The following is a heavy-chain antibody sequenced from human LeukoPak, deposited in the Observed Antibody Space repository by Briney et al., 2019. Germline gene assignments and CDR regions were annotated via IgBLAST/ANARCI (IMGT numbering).Heavy chain of an antibody. J-gene: IGHJ4*02. CDR1: GGSISSGDYY. CDR2: IYYSGST. CDR3: ARQEVATTYFDY. Sequence: SETLSLTCTVSGGSISSGDYYWSWIRQPPGKGLEWIGYIYYSGSTYYNPSLKSRVTISVDTSKNQFSLKLSSVTAADTAVYYCARQEVATTYFDYWGQGTLVTVSS. V-gene: IGHV4-30-4*08. D-gene: IGHD5-12*01.